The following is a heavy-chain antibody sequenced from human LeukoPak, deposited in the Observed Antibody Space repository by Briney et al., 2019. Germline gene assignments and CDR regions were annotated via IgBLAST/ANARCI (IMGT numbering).Heavy chain of an antibody. CDR3: ARDGYYDFWSGYYSHYYYYMDV. J-gene: IGHJ6*03. CDR1: GFTFSDYY. CDR2: ISSSGSTI. V-gene: IGHV3-11*04. D-gene: IGHD3-3*01. Sequence: PEGSLRLSCAASGFTFSDYYMSWIRQAPGKGLEWVSYISSSGSTIYYADSVKGRFNISRDNAKNSLYLQMNTLRAEDTAVYYCARDGYYDFWSGYYSHYYYYMDVWGKGTTVTVSS.